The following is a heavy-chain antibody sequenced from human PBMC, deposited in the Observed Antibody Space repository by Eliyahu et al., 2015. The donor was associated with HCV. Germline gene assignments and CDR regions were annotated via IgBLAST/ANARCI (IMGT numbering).Heavy chain of an antibody. D-gene: IGHD1-26*01. CDR3: ASRDQVGADDLGYYYGMDV. Sequence: QLQLQESGPGLVKPSETLSLTCTVSGXSISSSXYYWGWIRQPPGKGLEWIGSIYYSGSTYYNPSLKSRVTISVDTSKNQFSLKLSSVTAADTAVYYCASRDQVGADDLGYYYGMDVWGQGTTVTVSS. J-gene: IGHJ6*02. V-gene: IGHV4-39*07. CDR1: GXSISSSXYY. CDR2: IYYSGST.